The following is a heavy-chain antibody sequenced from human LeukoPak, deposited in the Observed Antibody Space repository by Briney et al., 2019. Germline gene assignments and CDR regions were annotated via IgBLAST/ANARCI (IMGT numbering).Heavy chain of an antibody. CDR3: ARQVGATIGDAFDI. CDR2: IYHSGST. CDR1: GGSISSYY. D-gene: IGHD1-26*01. J-gene: IGHJ3*02. Sequence: SETLSLTCTVSGGSISSYYWSWIRQPAGKGLEWIGSIYHSGSTYYNPSLKSRVTISVDTSKNQFSLKLSSVTAADTAVYYCARQVGATIGDAFDIWGQGTMVTVSS. V-gene: IGHV4-59*08.